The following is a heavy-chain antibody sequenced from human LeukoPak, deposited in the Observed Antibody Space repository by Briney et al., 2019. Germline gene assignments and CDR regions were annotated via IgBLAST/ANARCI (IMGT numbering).Heavy chain of an antibody. CDR3: ARGGGTGTPWIDY. CDR2: IIPIFGTA. D-gene: IGHD1-7*01. V-gene: IGHV1-69*13. J-gene: IGHJ4*02. Sequence: ASVKVSCKASGYTFTSYGISWVRQAPGQGLEWMGGIIPIFGTANYAQKFQGRVTITADESTSTAYMELSSLRSEDTAVYYCARGGGTGTPWIDYWGQGTLVTVSS. CDR1: GYTFTSYG.